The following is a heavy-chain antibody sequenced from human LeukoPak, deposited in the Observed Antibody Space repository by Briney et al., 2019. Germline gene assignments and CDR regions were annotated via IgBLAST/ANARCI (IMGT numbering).Heavy chain of an antibody. D-gene: IGHD5-12*01. CDR2: ISWNSGSI. V-gene: IGHV3-9*01. Sequence: PGRSLRLSCAASGFTFDDYAMHWVRQAPGKGLEWVSGISWNSGSIGYADSVKGRFTISRDNAKNSLYLQMNSLRAEDTAVYYRSVDGYAWGQGTLVTVSS. CDR1: GFTFDDYA. J-gene: IGHJ4*02. CDR3: SVDGYA.